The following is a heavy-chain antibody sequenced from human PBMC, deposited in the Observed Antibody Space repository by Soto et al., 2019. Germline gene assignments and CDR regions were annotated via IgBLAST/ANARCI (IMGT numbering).Heavy chain of an antibody. CDR1: GFTFGTYT. V-gene: IGHV3-23*04. CDR3: AKDRQPDGFWPFDH. D-gene: IGHD3-3*01. CDR2: IYGGGDGI. Sequence: EVQLVESGGGLVQPGGSLRLSCVASGFTFGTYTMSWVRQAPGQGLEWLSGIYGGGDGICYSDSVKGRFTISRDNSRNTLYLQMNSLRSDDTGIYYCAKDRQPDGFWPFDHWGRGTLIIVSS. J-gene: IGHJ4*02.